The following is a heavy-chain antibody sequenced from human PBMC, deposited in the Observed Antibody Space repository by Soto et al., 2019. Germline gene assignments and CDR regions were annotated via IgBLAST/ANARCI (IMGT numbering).Heavy chain of an antibody. Sequence: QLQLQESGPGLVKPSETLSLTCTVSGGSISSSSYYWGWIRQPPGKGLEWIGSIYYSGSTYYNPFLKSRVTISVDTSKNLCSLKLSSVTAADTAVYYCARGYSSGWYPFDYWGQGTLVTVSS. J-gene: IGHJ4*02. CDR2: IYYSGST. D-gene: IGHD6-19*01. CDR1: GGSISSSSYY. CDR3: ARGYSSGWYPFDY. V-gene: IGHV4-39*01.